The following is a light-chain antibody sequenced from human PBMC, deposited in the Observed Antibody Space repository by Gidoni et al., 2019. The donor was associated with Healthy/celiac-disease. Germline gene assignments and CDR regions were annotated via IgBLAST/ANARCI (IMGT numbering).Light chain of an antibody. CDR3: QQYNNWPPLT. J-gene: IGKJ4*01. V-gene: IGKV3-15*01. CDR1: QSVRCN. Sequence: DRVMTQSPATLSVSPGERATLSCRASQSVRCNLAWYQQKPGQAPRLLIYGASTRATGTPARFSGSESGTEFTLTISSLQSEDFAVYYCQQYNNWPPLTFGGGTKVEIK. CDR2: GAS.